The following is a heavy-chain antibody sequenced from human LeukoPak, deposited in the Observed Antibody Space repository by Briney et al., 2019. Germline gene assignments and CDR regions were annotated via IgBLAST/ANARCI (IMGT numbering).Heavy chain of an antibody. D-gene: IGHD3-16*01. V-gene: IGHV4-59*01. CDR1: GDALRSDQ. J-gene: IGHJ4*02. Sequence: PSETLSLTCTVSGDALRSDQWSWLRQPPGKGLEWIGYISSSGSTGYNPSLKSRLTISVDMSKNQFSLKLTSVTAADTAVYYCARVGRGDHTWGSYYCDHWGQGTLVSVSS. CDR3: ARVGRGDHTWGSYYCDH. CDR2: ISSSGST.